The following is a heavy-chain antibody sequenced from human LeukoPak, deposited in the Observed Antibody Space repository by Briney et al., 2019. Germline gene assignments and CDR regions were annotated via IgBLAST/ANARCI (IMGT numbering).Heavy chain of an antibody. CDR3: ARSHGYYFYYYMDV. J-gene: IGHJ6*03. CDR1: ADFISTYY. V-gene: IGHV4-4*07. CDR2: IYTSGSA. Sequence: SETLSLTCTVSADFISTYYWNWIRQPAGKGLEWIGRIYTSGSANYNPSLNSRVTMSVDTSRNQFSLKLFSVTAADTAVYYCARSHGYYFYYYMDVWGKGTTVTISS.